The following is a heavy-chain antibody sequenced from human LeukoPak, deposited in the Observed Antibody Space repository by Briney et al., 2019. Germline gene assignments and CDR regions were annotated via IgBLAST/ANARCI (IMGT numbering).Heavy chain of an antibody. CDR1: GFTFTSHD. V-gene: IGHV1-8*01. Sequence: ASVKVSCKASGFTFTSHDYNWVRQATGQGLEWMGWMNPNSGNTGYAQKFQGRVTMTRNTSISTAYMELSSLRSEDTAVYYCASHVGYDSSGYYSTDYWGQGTLVTVSS. J-gene: IGHJ4*02. D-gene: IGHD3-22*01. CDR3: ASHVGYDSSGYYSTDY. CDR2: MNPNSGNT.